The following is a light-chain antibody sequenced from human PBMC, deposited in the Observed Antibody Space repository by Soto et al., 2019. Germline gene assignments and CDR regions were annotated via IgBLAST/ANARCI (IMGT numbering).Light chain of an antibody. J-gene: IGKJ2*01. CDR2: GAS. CDR3: QQYGSSPYT. CDR1: RRVSSNY. Sequence: ESVLTQSPGTLSLSPGGRATLSCRASRRVSSNYLAWYQHKPGQAPRLLNYGASSRATGIPDRFSGSGSGTDFTLTISRLEPEDFAVYYCQQYGSSPYTFGQGTKLEIK. V-gene: IGKV3-20*01.